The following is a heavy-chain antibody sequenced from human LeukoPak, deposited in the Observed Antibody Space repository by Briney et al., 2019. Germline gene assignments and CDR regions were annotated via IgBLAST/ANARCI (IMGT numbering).Heavy chain of an antibody. V-gene: IGHV3-21*04. J-gene: IGHJ6*02. D-gene: IGHD6-13*01. Sequence: GGSLRLSCAASGFTFSTYSMNWVRQAPGKGLEWVSSISSSSSYIYYADSVKGRFTISRDNAKNSLYLQMNSLRAEDTALYYCAKDIRAGYYYYGMDVWGQGTTVTVSS. CDR2: ISSSSSYI. CDR3: AKDIRAGYYYYGMDV. CDR1: GFTFSTYS.